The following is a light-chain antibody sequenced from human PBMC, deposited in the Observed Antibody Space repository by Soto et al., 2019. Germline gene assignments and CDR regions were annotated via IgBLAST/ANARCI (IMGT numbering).Light chain of an antibody. CDR2: TNS. CDR3: QSYDSSLSGYVV. CDR1: SSNIGAGYD. Sequence: QLVLTQPPSVAGAPGQRVTISCTGSSSNIGAGYDVHWYQQLPGTAPKLLIYTNSNRPSGVPDRFSGSKSGTSASLAISGLQAEDEADYYCQSYDSSLSGYVVFGGGTKLT. J-gene: IGLJ2*01. V-gene: IGLV1-40*01.